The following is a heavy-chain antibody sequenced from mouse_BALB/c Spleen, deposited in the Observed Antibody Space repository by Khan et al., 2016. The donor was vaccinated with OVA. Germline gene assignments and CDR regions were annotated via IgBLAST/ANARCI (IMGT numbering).Heavy chain of an antibody. V-gene: IGHV2-9*02. D-gene: IGHD1-3*01. CDR3: ARLEDI. J-gene: IGHJ2*01. CDR2: IWAGGST. CDR1: GFSLTSYG. Sequence: QVQLQQPGPGLVAPSQSLSITCTVSGFSLTSYGVHWVRQPPGKGLEWLGVIWAGGSTNYNSALMSRVSISKTNSKIQVYVKMNSLQTDDTAMYYCARLEDIWGQGTTLTVSS.